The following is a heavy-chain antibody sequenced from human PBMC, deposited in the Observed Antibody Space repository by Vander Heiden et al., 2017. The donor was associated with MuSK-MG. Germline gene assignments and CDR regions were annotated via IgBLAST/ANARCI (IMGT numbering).Heavy chain of an antibody. J-gene: IGHJ4*02. CDR2: ISGRGITT. CDR3: AKGLADWSRSSFDS. CDR1: GFTVGHDA. V-gene: IGHV3-23*01. Sequence: DVQVLESGGGLVQPGGSLRISCTASGFTVGHDAISRVRQAPGKGLDWVAAISGRGITTDYADSVKVRFTISRDNFKNTLFLQMNSLRAEDTAVYYCAKGLADWSRSSFDSWGQGTLVTVSS. D-gene: IGHD3-9*01.